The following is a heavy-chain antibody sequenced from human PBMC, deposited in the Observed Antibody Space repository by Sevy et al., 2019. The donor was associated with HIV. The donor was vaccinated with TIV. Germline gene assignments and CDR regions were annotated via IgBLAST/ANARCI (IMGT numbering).Heavy chain of an antibody. Sequence: GSLRLSCAASGFIFSDYYMSWIRQAPGKGLEWVSYISGSGNTIYYTDSVKGRFTISRDNAKDSLYLQMYSLRAEDTAVYYCARAGGSWALRYWGQGSLVTVSS. CDR2: ISGSGNTI. V-gene: IGHV3-11*01. J-gene: IGHJ4*02. CDR1: GFIFSDYY. CDR3: ARAGGSWALRY. D-gene: IGHD1-26*01.